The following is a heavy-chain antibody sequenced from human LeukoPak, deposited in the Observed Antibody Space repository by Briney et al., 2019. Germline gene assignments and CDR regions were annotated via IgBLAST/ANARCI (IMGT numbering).Heavy chain of an antibody. Sequence: QPGGSLRLSCAASGFTVSSNYMSWVRQAPGKGLEWVSVIYSGGSTYYADSVKGRFTISRDNSKNTLYLQMNSLRAEDTAVYYCARVEEGYGSGRRENYYYYYMDVWGKGTTVTISS. J-gene: IGHJ6*03. V-gene: IGHV3-53*01. CDR3: ARVEEGYGSGRRENYYYYYMDV. CDR2: IYSGGST. CDR1: GFTVSSNY. D-gene: IGHD3-10*01.